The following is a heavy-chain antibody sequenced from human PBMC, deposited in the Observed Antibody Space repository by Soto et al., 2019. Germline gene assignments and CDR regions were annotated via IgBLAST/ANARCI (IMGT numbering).Heavy chain of an antibody. J-gene: IGHJ4*02. Sequence: EVPLVESGGGLVQPGRSLRLSCAASGFTFDDYAMHWVRQAPGKGLEWVSGISWNSGSIGYADSVKGRFTISRDNAKNSLYLQMNSLRAEDTALYYCAKESGVAAAGHYFDYWGQGTLVTVSS. D-gene: IGHD6-13*01. CDR3: AKESGVAAAGHYFDY. V-gene: IGHV3-9*01. CDR2: ISWNSGSI. CDR1: GFTFDDYA.